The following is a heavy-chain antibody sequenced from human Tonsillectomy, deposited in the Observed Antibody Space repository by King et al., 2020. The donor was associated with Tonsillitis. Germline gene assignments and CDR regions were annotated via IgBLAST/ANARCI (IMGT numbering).Heavy chain of an antibody. V-gene: IGHV3-30*18. Sequence: QLVQSGGGVVQPGRSLRLSCEASGFTFSTYGMHWVRQAPGRRLEWVGVVSDDGNKKFYGDSAKGRFTVSRDNSKNTLYLQMNSLRPEDTAIYYCVKEDVDTALEIWGQGTMVTVSS. J-gene: IGHJ3*02. CDR1: GFTFSTYG. D-gene: IGHD5-18*01. CDR3: VKEDVDTALEI. CDR2: VSDDGNKK.